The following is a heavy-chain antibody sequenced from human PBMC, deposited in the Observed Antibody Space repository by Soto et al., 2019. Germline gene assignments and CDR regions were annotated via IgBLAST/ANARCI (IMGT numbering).Heavy chain of an antibody. CDR1: GYTFTSYG. CDR3: AREEVAVAGTHYYYGMDV. CDR2: ISAYNGNT. D-gene: IGHD6-19*01. V-gene: IGHV1-18*04. Sequence: ASVKVSCKASGYTFTSYGISWVRQVPGQGLEWMGWISAYNGNTNYAQKLQGRVTMTTDTSTSTAYMELRSLRSDDTAVYYCAREEVAVAGTHYYYGMDVWGQGTTVTVSS. J-gene: IGHJ6*02.